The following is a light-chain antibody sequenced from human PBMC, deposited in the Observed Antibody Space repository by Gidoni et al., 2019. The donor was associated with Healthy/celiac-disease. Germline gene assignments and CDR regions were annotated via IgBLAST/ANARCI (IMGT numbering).Light chain of an antibody. V-gene: IGKV3-11*01. Sequence: EIVLTQSPSTLSLSPGERATSSCRASQSVSSYLAWYQQKPGQASRLLIYDASNRATCIPATFSGSGSGTDFTLTISSREHEDFAVYYCQQRSNWPPLTFGGGTKVEIK. J-gene: IGKJ4*01. CDR2: DAS. CDR1: QSVSSY. CDR3: QQRSNWPPLT.